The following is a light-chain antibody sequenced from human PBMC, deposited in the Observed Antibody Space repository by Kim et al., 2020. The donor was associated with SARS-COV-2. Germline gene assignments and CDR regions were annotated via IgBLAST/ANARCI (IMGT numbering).Light chain of an antibody. V-gene: IGKV1-17*01. CDR1: QDIRND. CDR3: LQHNTYPIT. CDR2: GAS. J-gene: IGKJ5*01. Sequence: AYVGDRVTIACRASQDIRNDLGWYQQNPGRAPKRLIYGASSLQSGVPSRFSGSGSGTEFTLTISSLQPEDFATYFCLQHNTYPITFGQGTRLEIK.